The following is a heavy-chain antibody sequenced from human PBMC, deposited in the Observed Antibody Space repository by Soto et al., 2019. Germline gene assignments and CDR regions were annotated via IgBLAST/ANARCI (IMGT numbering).Heavy chain of an antibody. V-gene: IGHV1-24*01. CDR3: ATTYSGSYQGYYGMDV. CDR2: FDPEDGET. D-gene: IGHD1-26*01. CDR1: GYTLTELS. Sequence: ASVKVSCKVSGYTLTELSMHWVRQAPGKGLEWMGGFDPEDGETIYAQKFQGRVTMTEDTSTDTAYMELSSLRSEDTAVYYCATTYSGSYQGYYGMDVWGQGTTVTVSS. J-gene: IGHJ6*02.